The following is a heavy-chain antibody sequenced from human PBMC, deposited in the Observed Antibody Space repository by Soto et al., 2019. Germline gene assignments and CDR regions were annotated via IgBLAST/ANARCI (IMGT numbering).Heavy chain of an antibody. CDR3: ARGRWALRFES. J-gene: IGHJ4*02. V-gene: IGHV4-34*01. Sequence: SETLSLTCAVCGGSFSGYYWSWVRQPPGKGLEWIGESNHSGGTNYNPSLKSRVTISVDTSKRQFSLNLNSVTAADTAVYYCARGRWALRFESWGQGTLVNVPS. D-gene: IGHD2-15*01. CDR2: SNHSGGT. CDR1: GGSFSGYY.